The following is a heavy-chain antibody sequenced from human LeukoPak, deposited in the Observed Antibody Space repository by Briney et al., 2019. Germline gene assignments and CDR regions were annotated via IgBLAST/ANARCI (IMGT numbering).Heavy chain of an antibody. J-gene: IGHJ3*02. D-gene: IGHD3-10*01. Sequence: EASVKVSCKASRYTFTSYYMHWVRQAPGQGLEWMGWISPKSGGTKYAQKFQGRVTMTRDTSISTAYTELSSLGSDDAAVYYCASPAGPLDAFDIWGQGTMVTVSS. V-gene: IGHV1-2*02. CDR3: ASPAGPLDAFDI. CDR1: RYTFTSYY. CDR2: ISPKSGGT.